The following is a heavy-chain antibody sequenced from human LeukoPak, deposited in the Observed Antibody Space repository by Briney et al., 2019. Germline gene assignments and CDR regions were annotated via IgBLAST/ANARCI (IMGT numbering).Heavy chain of an antibody. CDR3: ARGGSREWVQFDY. Sequence: PGGSLRLSCAASGFTFSSYSMNWVRQAPGQGLEWVSSISTSGSYLYYADSVKGRFTISRDNARNSLYLQMNSLRAEDTAVYYCARGGSREWVQFDYWGQGTLVTVSS. D-gene: IGHD1-1*01. J-gene: IGHJ4*02. CDR2: ISTSGSYL. CDR1: GFTFSSYS. V-gene: IGHV3-21*01.